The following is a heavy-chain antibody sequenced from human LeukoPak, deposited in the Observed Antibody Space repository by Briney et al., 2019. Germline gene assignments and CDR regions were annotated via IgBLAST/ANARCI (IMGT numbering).Heavy chain of an antibody. CDR1: GYSISSGYY. V-gene: IGHV4-38-2*02. CDR2: IYHSGST. CDR3: AREGAYDSSGFDY. J-gene: IGHJ4*02. Sequence: SETLSLTCTVSGYSISSGYYWGWIRQPPGKGLEWIGSIYHSGSTYYNPSLKSRVTISVDTSKNQFSLKLSSVTAADTAVYYCAREGAYDSSGFDYWGQGTLVTVSS. D-gene: IGHD3-22*01.